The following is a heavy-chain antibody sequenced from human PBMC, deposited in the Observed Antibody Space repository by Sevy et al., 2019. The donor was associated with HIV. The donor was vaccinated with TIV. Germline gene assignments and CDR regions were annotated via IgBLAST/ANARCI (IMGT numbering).Heavy chain of an antibody. D-gene: IGHD5-12*01. CDR1: GFTFSSYS. V-gene: IGHV3-48*01. CDR3: ARVKRHIVATILGDAFDI. J-gene: IGHJ3*02. Sequence: GGSLRLSCAASGFTFSSYSMNWVRQAPGKGLEWVSYISSSSSTMYYADSVKGRFTISRDNAKNSLSLQMNSLRAEDTAVYYCARVKRHIVATILGDAFDIWGQGTMVTVSS. CDR2: ISSSSSTM.